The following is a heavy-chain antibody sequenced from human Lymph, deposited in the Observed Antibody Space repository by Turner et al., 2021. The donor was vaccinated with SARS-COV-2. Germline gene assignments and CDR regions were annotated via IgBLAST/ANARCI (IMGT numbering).Heavy chain of an antibody. D-gene: IGHD4-17*01. V-gene: IGHV3-53*01. Sequence: EVLLVASGGGLIQPGGSLRLSCAASGFIVSSNYMSWVRQSPGKGLEWVSIIYSGGSTYYADSVKGRFTISRDNSKNTLYLQMNSLRAEDTAVYYCARVRPYGDYFDYWGQGTLVTVSS. J-gene: IGHJ4*02. CDR2: IYSGGST. CDR1: GFIVSSNY. CDR3: ARVRPYGDYFDY.